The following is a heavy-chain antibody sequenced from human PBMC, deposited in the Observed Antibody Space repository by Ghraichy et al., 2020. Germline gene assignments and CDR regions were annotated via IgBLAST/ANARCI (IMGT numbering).Heavy chain of an antibody. CDR2: ISSTITTT. V-gene: IGHV3-48*02. Sequence: GWSLRLSCAASGFNFVNYDMYWVRQAPGKGLEWVSKISSTITTTHYADSVKGRFTVSRDNDRNSLYLQMDSLRDEDTAVYYCARASGWYLPFDSWGQGALVTVSS. J-gene: IGHJ4*02. CDR3: ARASGWYLPFDS. D-gene: IGHD6-19*01. CDR1: GFNFVNYD.